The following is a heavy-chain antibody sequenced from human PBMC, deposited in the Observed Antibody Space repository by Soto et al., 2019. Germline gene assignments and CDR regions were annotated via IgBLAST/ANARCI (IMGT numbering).Heavy chain of an antibody. CDR3: ARDLEPYQLLFRPIDY. D-gene: IGHD2-2*01. J-gene: IGHJ4*02. CDR2: IWYDGSNK. Sequence: QVQLVESGGGVVQPGRSLRLSCAASGFTFSSYGMHWVRQAPGKGLEWVAVIWYDGSNKYYADSVKGRFTISRDNSKNPLYLQINRLRAEDTAVYYCARDLEPYQLLFRPIDYWGQGTLVTVSS. V-gene: IGHV3-33*01. CDR1: GFTFSSYG.